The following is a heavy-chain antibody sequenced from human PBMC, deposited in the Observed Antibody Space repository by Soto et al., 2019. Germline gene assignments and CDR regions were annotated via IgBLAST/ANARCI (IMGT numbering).Heavy chain of an antibody. CDR1: GGSISSYY. Sequence: QVQLQESGPGLVKPSETLSLTCTVSGGSISSYYWSWIRQPPGKGLEWIGYIYYRGSTNYNPSLKSRVTISVDTSKNQFSLKLSSVTAADTAMYYCARFNWYFDLWGRVTLVTVSS. J-gene: IGHJ2*01. CDR3: ARFNWYFDL. V-gene: IGHV4-59*01. CDR2: IYYRGST.